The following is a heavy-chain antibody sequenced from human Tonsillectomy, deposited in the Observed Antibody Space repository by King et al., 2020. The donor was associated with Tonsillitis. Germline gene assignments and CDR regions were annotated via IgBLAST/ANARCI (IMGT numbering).Heavy chain of an antibody. J-gene: IGHJ4*02. CDR2: INPSGGGT. CDR3: ARDRTYGSPTNYYNPPDY. V-gene: IGHV1-46*01. CDR1: GYTFTTFY. Sequence: VQLVESGAEVKKPGASVKVSCKASGYTFTTFYMHWVRQAPGQGLEWMGKINPSGGGTSYAQKFQGRVTVTRDTSTRTVYMELSSLRSEDTAVYYCARDRTYGSPTNYYNPPDYWGQGTLVTVSS. D-gene: IGHD3-10*01.